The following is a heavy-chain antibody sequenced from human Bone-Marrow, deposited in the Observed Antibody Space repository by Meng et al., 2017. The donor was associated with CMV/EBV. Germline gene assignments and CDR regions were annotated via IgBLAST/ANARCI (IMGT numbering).Heavy chain of an antibody. Sequence: GESLKISCAASGFTFSSYWMSWVRQAPGKGLEWVANIKQDGSEKYYVDSVKGRFTISRDNANNSLYLQMNSLRAEDTAVYYCARGPKLGYCSSSLLPCLYYYGMDVWGQGTTVTVSS. CDR2: IKQDGSEK. CDR3: ARGPKLGYCSSSLLPCLYYYGMDV. J-gene: IGHJ6*02. V-gene: IGHV3-7*01. CDR1: GFTFSSYW. D-gene: IGHD2-2*01.